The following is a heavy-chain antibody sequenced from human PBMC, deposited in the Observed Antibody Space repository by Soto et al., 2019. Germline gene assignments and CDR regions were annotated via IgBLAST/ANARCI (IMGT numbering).Heavy chain of an antibody. CDR3: ARRNDYGQLGGFDM. CDR2: IYPGDSDT. V-gene: IGHV5-51*01. CDR1: GYSFTSCW. D-gene: IGHD4-17*01. J-gene: IGHJ3*02. Sequence: GESLKISCKGSGYSFTSCWTGWVRQMPGKGLEWMGIIYPGDSDTRYSPSFQGQVTISGDKSISTAYLQWSSLKASDTAIYYCARRNDYGQLGGFDMWGQGTMVTVSS.